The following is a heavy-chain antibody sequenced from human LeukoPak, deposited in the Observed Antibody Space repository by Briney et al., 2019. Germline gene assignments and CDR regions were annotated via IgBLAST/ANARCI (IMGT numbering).Heavy chain of an antibody. CDR3: ARDAGDIVVVTGAFDI. J-gene: IGHJ3*02. CDR2: INPSGSST. Sequence: ASVKVSCKASGYTFTNYYIHWVRQAPGQGLEWMGIINPSGSSTSYAQKFQGRVTMTRDTSTSTVYMELSSLRSEDTAVYYCARDAGDIVVVTGAFDIWGQGTMVTVSS. CDR1: GYTFTNYY. V-gene: IGHV1-46*01. D-gene: IGHD2-21*02.